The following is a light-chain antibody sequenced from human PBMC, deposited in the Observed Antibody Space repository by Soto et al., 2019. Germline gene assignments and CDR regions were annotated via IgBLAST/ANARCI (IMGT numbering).Light chain of an antibody. CDR2: GAS. V-gene: IGKV3-15*01. J-gene: IGKJ1*01. Sequence: IVLPQSPSTLSFSPGERSTLSCRSSQSVSSSLAWYQQKPGQAPRLLIYGASTRATGIPARISGSGSGTEFTLTITSLQSEDFAVYYCQQYNKWRTFGQGTKVDIK. CDR1: QSVSSS. CDR3: QQYNKWRT.